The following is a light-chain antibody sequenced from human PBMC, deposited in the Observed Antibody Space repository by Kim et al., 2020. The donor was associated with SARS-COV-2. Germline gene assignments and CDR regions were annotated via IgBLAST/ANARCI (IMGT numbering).Light chain of an antibody. Sequence: EIVLIQSPATLSLSPGERATLSCRASQSISRHLAWYQQKPGQAPRLLIYDASNRATGIAARFSGSGSGTDFTLTINSLEPEDFAVYYCQQRRDWPITFGQGTRLEIK. CDR1: QSISRH. J-gene: IGKJ5*01. V-gene: IGKV3-11*01. CDR2: DAS. CDR3: QQRRDWPIT.